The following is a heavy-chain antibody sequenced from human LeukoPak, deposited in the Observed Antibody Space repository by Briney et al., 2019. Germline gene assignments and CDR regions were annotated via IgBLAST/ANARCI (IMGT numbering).Heavy chain of an antibody. CDR1: GFTFSSYS. D-gene: IGHD3-22*01. Sequence: GRSLRLSCAASGFTFSSYSMNWVRQAPGKGLEWVSSISSSSSYIYYADSVKGRFTISRDNAKNSLYLQMNSLRAEDTAVYYCASERYDSSGYSVFDYWGQGTLVTVSS. J-gene: IGHJ4*02. CDR3: ASERYDSSGYSVFDY. V-gene: IGHV3-21*01. CDR2: ISSSSSYI.